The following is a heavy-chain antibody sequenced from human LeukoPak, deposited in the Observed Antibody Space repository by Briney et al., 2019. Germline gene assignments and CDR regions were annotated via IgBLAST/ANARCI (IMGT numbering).Heavy chain of an antibody. CDR2: ISSSVSSM. J-gene: IGHJ4*02. CDR1: GFTFSDYY. D-gene: IGHD5-12*01. CDR3: AKGAYDYIEIGYFDS. V-gene: IGHV3-11*01. Sequence: GGSLRLSCAASGFTFSDYYMSSIRQAPGKGLEGVSYISSSVSSMWYADSVKGRFTISRDNAKNSLYLQMNSLRAEDTAVYYCAKGAYDYIEIGYFDSWGQGTLVTVSS.